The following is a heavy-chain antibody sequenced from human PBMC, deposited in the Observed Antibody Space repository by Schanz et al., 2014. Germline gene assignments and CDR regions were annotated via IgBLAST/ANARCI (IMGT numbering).Heavy chain of an antibody. J-gene: IGHJ3*02. CDR1: GYTFISYF. CDR3: ARNIIATARAYDI. CDR2: INPTGGST. V-gene: IGHV1-46*01. Sequence: QVRLVQSGAEVKKPGSSVTVSCKASGYTFISYFIHWVRQAPGQGLEWMGIINPTGGSTSYAQRFQGRVTVTRDTSTSTVYMELSSLRSEDTAVYYCARNIIATARAYDIWGQGTMVTVSS. D-gene: IGHD6-13*01.